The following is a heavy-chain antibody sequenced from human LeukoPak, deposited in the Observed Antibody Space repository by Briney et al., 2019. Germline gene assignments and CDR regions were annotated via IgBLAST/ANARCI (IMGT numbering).Heavy chain of an antibody. J-gene: IGHJ3*02. CDR2: INHSGST. CDR3: ASSVTPRRAFDI. CDR1: GGSFSGYY. D-gene: IGHD4-17*01. Sequence: PSETLSLTCAVYGGSFSGYYWSWIRQPPGKGLEWIGEINHSGSTNYNPSLKSRVTISVDTSKNQFSLKLSSVTAADTAVYYCASSVTPRRAFDIWGQGTMVTVSS. V-gene: IGHV4-34*01.